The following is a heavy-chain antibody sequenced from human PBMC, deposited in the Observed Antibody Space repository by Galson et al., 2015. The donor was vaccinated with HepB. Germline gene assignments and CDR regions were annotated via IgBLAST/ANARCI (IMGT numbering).Heavy chain of an antibody. CDR3: AGERYYYGSGSDQDYYYGMDV. CDR1: GFTFSSYG. Sequence: SLRLSCAASGFTFSSYGMHWVRQAPGKGLEWVAVIWYDGSNKYYADSVKGRFTISRDNSKNTLYLQMNSLRAEDTAVYYCAGERYYYGSGSDQDYYYGMDVWGQGTTVTVSS. V-gene: IGHV3-33*08. D-gene: IGHD3-10*01. CDR2: IWYDGSNK. J-gene: IGHJ6*02.